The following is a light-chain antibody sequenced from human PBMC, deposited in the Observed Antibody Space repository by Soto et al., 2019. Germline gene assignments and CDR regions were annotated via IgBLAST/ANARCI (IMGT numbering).Light chain of an antibody. CDR2: DAS. J-gene: IGKJ5*01. CDR1: QSVSNF. V-gene: IGKV3-11*01. Sequence: ETVLTQSPATLSLSPGEGATLSCRASQSVSNFLLWFQQKPGQAPRLLIYDASNRATGIPARFSGSGSGTDFTLTISSLEPEDFAVYYCHQRHSWPITFGQGTRLEIK. CDR3: HQRHSWPIT.